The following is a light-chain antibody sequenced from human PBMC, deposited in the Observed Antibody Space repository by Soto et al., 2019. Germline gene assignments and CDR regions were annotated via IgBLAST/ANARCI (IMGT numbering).Light chain of an antibody. CDR2: AVS. J-gene: IGKJ5*01. Sequence: DIQMTQSPSSLSASVGDRVTITCRASENIDNYLNWYQHKPGKAPKLLIYAVSYLQSGVPSRFSGSGSGTDFTLTISSLEPEDFAVYYCQQRSNWPLTFGQGTRLET. V-gene: IGKV1-39*01. CDR3: QQRSNWPLT. CDR1: ENIDNY.